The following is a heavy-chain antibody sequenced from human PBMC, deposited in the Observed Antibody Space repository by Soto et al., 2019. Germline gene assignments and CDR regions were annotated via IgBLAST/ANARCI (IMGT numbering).Heavy chain of an antibody. Sequence: PGGSLRLSCAASGFTFSSYAMSWVRQAPGKGLEWVSAISGSGGSTYYADSVKGRFTISRDNSKNTLYLQMNSLRAEDTAVYYCAKDSYYDILTGYPPYYYYGMDVWGQGTTVTVSS. CDR3: AKDSYYDILTGYPPYYYYGMDV. CDR1: GFTFSSYA. CDR2: ISGSGGST. J-gene: IGHJ6*02. D-gene: IGHD3-9*01. V-gene: IGHV3-23*01.